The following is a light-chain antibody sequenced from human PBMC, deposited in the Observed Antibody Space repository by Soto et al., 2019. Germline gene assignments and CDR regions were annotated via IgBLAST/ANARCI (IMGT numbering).Light chain of an antibody. V-gene: IGLV3-1*01. Sequence: SYELTQPPSVSVSPGQTASITCSGDNLGDKYACWYQQKPGQSPVLVIYQDSKRPSGIPERFSGSNSGNTATLTISGTQAMDEADYYCQAWDSSTEDGVFGGGTKPHRP. CDR1: NLGDKY. J-gene: IGLJ2*01. CDR3: QAWDSSTEDGV. CDR2: QDS.